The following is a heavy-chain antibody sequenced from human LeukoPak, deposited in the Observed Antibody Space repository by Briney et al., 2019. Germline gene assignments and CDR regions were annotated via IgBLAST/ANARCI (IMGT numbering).Heavy chain of an antibody. Sequence: ASVKVSCKASGHTFTSYDINWVRQATGQGLEWMGWMNPNSGNTAYAQKFQGRVTITRNTSISTAYMELSSLRSEDTAVYYCARRPLYDFWSGYSPFDYWGQGTLVTVSS. J-gene: IGHJ4*02. CDR3: ARRPLYDFWSGYSPFDY. V-gene: IGHV1-8*03. CDR2: MNPNSGNT. D-gene: IGHD3-3*01. CDR1: GHTFTSYD.